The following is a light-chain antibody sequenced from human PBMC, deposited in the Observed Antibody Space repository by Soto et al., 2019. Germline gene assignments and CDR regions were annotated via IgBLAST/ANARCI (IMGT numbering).Light chain of an antibody. V-gene: IGLV2-14*01. Sequence: QSALTQPASVSGSPGQSITISCTGTSSDVGGYNYVSWYQQHPGKAPKLMIYDVSNRPSGVSNRFSGSKSGNTASLTISGLQAEDEADYYCSSYISSVVVFGGGPQLTVL. CDR3: SSYISSVVV. CDR1: SSDVGGYNY. J-gene: IGLJ2*01. CDR2: DVS.